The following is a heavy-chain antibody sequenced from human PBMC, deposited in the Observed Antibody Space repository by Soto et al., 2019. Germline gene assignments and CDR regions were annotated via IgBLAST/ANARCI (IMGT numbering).Heavy chain of an antibody. D-gene: IGHD1-26*01. Sequence: QVQLVQSGAEAKKPGASVKVSCKASGYTFTSQNMHWVRQAPGQGLEWMGVINPSVGSTTYAQKFQGRVTMTRDTSTSTVYMEVSSLRSEDTAVYYCASTLGARFDYWGQGTLVTVSS. CDR1: GYTFTSQN. J-gene: IGHJ4*02. V-gene: IGHV1-46*03. CDR3: ASTLGARFDY. CDR2: INPSVGST.